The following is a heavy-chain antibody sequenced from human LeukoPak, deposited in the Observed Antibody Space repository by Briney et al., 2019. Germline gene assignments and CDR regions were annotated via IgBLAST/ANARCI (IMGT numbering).Heavy chain of an antibody. J-gene: IGHJ4*02. Sequence: GGSLRLSCAASGFTFSSYGMHWVRQAPGKGLEWVAVIWDDGSNKYYADSVKGRFTISRDNSKNTLYLQMNSLRAEDTAVYYCAKEGEWELAFDYWGQGTLVTVSS. CDR1: GFTFSSYG. V-gene: IGHV3-33*06. CDR3: AKEGEWELAFDY. CDR2: IWDDGSNK. D-gene: IGHD1-26*01.